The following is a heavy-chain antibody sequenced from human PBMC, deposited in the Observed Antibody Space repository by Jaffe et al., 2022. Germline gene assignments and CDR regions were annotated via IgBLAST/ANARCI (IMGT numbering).Heavy chain of an antibody. J-gene: IGHJ5*02. V-gene: IGHV4-61*02. Sequence: QVQLQESGPGLVKPSQTLSLTCTVSGGSISSGSYYWSWIRQPAGKGLEWIGRIYTSGSTNYNPSLKSRVTISVDTSKNQFSLKLSSVTAADTAVYYCARGIVVMKTGSLNWFDPWGQGTLVTVSS. D-gene: IGHD3-22*01. CDR1: GGSISSGSYY. CDR2: IYTSGST. CDR3: ARGIVVMKTGSLNWFDP.